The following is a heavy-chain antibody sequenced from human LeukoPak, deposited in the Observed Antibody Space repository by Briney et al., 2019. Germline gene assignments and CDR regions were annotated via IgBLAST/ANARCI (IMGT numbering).Heavy chain of an antibody. J-gene: IGHJ4*02. D-gene: IGHD3-22*01. CDR2: IKQDGSEK. CDR1: GFTFSSYW. Sequence: GGSLRLSCAASGFTFSSYWMSWVRQAPGKGLEWVANIKQDGSEKYYVDSVKGRFTISRDNAKNSLYLQMNSLRAEDTAVYYCARKVAVGYYYGEDGYWGQGTLVTVSS. V-gene: IGHV3-7*01. CDR3: ARKVAVGYYYGEDGY.